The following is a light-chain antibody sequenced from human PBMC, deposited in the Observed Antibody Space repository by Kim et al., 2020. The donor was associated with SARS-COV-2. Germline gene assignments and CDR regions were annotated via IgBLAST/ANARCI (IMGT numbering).Light chain of an antibody. CDR3: SSFASTITYV. CDR1: SNDVGFYNY. V-gene: IGLV2-14*03. J-gene: IGLJ1*01. Sequence: QSALTQPASVSGSPGQSITISCAGTSNDVGFYNYVSWYQQHPGKAPKVIIYDVTKRPSGVSNRFSGSKSGNTASLTISGLQAADEADYYCSSFASTITYVFGTGTKVTV. CDR2: DVT.